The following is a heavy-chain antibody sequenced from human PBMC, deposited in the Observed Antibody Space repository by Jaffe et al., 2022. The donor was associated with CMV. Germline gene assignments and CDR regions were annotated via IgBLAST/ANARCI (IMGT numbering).Heavy chain of an antibody. D-gene: IGHD5-12*01. V-gene: IGHV3-48*03. CDR2: ISSSGSTI. Sequence: EVQLVESGGGLVQPGGSLRLSCAASGFTFSSYEMNWVRQAPGKGLEWVSYISSSGSTIYYADSVKGRFTISRDNAKNSLYLQMNSLRAEDTAVYYCASFTSGLIGGNYFDYWGQGTLVTVSS. J-gene: IGHJ4*02. CDR3: ASFTSGLIGGNYFDY. CDR1: GFTFSSYE.